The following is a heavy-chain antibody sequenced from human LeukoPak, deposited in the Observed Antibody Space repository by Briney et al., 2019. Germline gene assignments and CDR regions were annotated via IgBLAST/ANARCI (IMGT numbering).Heavy chain of an antibody. CDR2: INPNSGGT. CDR1: GYTFTGYY. V-gene: IGHV1-2*02. CDR3: ARVYHDYGDYLGCYYYMDV. D-gene: IGHD4-17*01. Sequence: ASVKVSCKASGYTFTGYYMHWVRQAPGQGLEWMGWINPNSGGTNCAQKFQGRVTMTRDTSISTAYMELSRLRSDDTAVYYCARVYHDYGDYLGCYYYMDVWGKGTTVTISS. J-gene: IGHJ6*03.